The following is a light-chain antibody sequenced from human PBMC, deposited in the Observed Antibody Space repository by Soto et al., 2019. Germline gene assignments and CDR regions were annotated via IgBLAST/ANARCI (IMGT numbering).Light chain of an antibody. CDR3: QQHSSDPPVLT. Sequence: EIVLTQSPATLSLSQGARSTLSCRASQCVRSYLAWYQQKPGQAPKRLIYDASNRTTGIPARFSDSVSEKDFTLTISSLEPEDVAVYYCQQHSSDPPVLTFGGGTKVEIK. CDR2: DAS. J-gene: IGKJ4*01. CDR1: QCVRSY. V-gene: IGKV3-11*01.